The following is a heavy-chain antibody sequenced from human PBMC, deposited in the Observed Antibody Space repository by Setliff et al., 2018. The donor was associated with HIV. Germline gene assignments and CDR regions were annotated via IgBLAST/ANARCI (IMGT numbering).Heavy chain of an antibody. CDR3: ARGLSIFGVATPGFYSFMDV. D-gene: IGHD3-3*01. V-gene: IGHV4-59*11. J-gene: IGHJ6*03. Sequence: SETLSLTCTVSGGSISSHYWSWIRQPPGKGLEWIGYMYYSGSTNYNPSLKSRVTISIDTTKKQLFLRVRSVTAADTAVYYCARGLSIFGVATPGFYSFMDVWGKGTTVTVSS. CDR2: MYYSGST. CDR1: GGSISSHY.